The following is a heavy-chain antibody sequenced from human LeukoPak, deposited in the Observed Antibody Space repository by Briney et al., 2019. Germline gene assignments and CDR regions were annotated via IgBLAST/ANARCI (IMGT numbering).Heavy chain of an antibody. CDR1: GGSISSSSYS. CDR3: ARQEVVVVVAAEPYYGMDV. CDR2: IYYSGST. J-gene: IGHJ6*02. D-gene: IGHD2-15*01. Sequence: PSETLSLTCTVSGGSISSSSYSWGWIRQPPGKGLEWIGSIYYSGSTYYNPSLKSRVTISVDTSKNQFSLKLSSVTAADTAVYYCARQEVVVVVAAEPYYGMDVWGQGTTVTVSS. V-gene: IGHV4-39*01.